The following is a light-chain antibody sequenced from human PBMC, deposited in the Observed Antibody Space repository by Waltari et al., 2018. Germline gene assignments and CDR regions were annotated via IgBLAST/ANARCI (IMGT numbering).Light chain of an antibody. V-gene: IGKV1-33*01. Sequence: DIQMTQSPSSLSASVGDRVTISCQASQDITNNLNWYQQKPGQAPKLLIYEASTLHTGVPSRFRGRGYGTDFTLIISRLQPEDVATYYGQHFENLPLTFGGGTKVEIK. CDR2: EAS. CDR1: QDITNN. CDR3: QHFENLPLT. J-gene: IGKJ4*01.